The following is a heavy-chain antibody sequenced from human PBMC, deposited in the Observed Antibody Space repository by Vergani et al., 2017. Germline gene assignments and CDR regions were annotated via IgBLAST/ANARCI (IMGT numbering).Heavy chain of an antibody. CDR2: IRYDGSNK. CDR1: GFTFSSYG. J-gene: IGHJ4*02. V-gene: IGHV3-30*02. Sequence: QVQLVESGGGVVQPGGSLRLSCAASGFTFSSYGMHWVRQAPGKGLEWVAFIRYDGSNKYYADSVKGRFTISRDNSKNTLYLQMNSLRAEDTAVYYCARADYYDTSGYYSYFDYWGQGTLVTVSS. D-gene: IGHD3-22*01. CDR3: ARADYYDTSGYYSYFDY.